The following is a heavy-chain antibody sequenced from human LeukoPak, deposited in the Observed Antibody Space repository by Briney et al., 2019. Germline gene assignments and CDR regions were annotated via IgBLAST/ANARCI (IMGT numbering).Heavy chain of an antibody. CDR1: GFTVSSNY. CDR2: IYSGGST. CDR3: ASYGSGESYGMDV. Sequence: GGSLRLSCAASGFTVSSNYMSWVRQAPGKGLEWVSVIYSGGSTYYADSVKGRFTISRDNPKNTLYLQMNSLRAEDTAVYYCASYGSGESYGMDVWGQGTTVTVSS. V-gene: IGHV3-53*01. D-gene: IGHD3-10*01. J-gene: IGHJ6*02.